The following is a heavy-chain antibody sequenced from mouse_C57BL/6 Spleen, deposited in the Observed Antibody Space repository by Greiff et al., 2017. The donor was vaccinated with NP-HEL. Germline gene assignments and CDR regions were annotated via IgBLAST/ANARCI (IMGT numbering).Heavy chain of an antibody. J-gene: IGHJ4*01. V-gene: IGHV1-76*01. CDR1: GYTFTDYY. CDR3: ARGGSNYGGRAMDY. D-gene: IGHD2-5*01. CDR2: IYPGSGNT. Sequence: QVQLKESGAELVRPGASVKLSCKASGYTFTDYYINWVKQRPGQGLEWIARIYPGSGNTYYNEKFKGKATLTAEKSSSTAYMQLSSLTSEDSAVYFCARGGSNYGGRAMDYWGQGTSVTVSS.